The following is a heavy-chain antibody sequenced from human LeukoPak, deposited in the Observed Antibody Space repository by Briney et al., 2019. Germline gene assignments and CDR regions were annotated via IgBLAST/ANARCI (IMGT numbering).Heavy chain of an antibody. Sequence: PSETLSLTCAVYGGSFSGYYWSWIRQPPGKGLEWIGSIYYSGSTYYNPSLKSRVTISVDTSKNQFSLKLSSVTAADTAVYYCARDLWFGEFGYWGQGTLVTVSS. CDR3: ARDLWFGEFGY. CDR1: GGSFSGYY. V-gene: IGHV4-34*01. D-gene: IGHD3-10*01. J-gene: IGHJ4*02. CDR2: IYYSGST.